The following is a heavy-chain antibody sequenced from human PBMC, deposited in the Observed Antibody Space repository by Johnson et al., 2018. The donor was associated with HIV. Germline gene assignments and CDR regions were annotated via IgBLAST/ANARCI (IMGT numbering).Heavy chain of an antibody. Sequence: QVQLVESGGGVVQPGRSLRLSCAASGFSFSSYAMSLVRQAPGKGLEWVAFIRYDGSNKYYADSVKGRFTISRDNSKNTLYLQMNSLSAEDTAVYYCARAIGNWDAFDIWGQGTMVTVSS. CDR1: GFSFSSYA. CDR2: IRYDGSNK. J-gene: IGHJ3*02. V-gene: IGHV3-30*02. D-gene: IGHD7-27*01. CDR3: ARAIGNWDAFDI.